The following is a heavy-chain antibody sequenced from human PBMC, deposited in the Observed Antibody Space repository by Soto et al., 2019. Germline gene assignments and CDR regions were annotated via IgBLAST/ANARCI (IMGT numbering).Heavy chain of an antibody. CDR3: ARGTYSGSYYFDY. D-gene: IGHD1-26*01. Sequence: SETLSLTCAVSGGSISSSNWWSWVRQPPGKGLEWIGEINHSGSTNYNPSLKSRVTISVDTSKNQFSLKLSSVTAADTAVYYCARGTYSGSYYFDYWGQGTLVTVSS. CDR1: GGSISSSNW. V-gene: IGHV4-4*02. J-gene: IGHJ4*02. CDR2: INHSGST.